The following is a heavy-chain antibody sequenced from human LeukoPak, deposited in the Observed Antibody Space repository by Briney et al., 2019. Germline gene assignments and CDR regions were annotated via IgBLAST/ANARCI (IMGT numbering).Heavy chain of an antibody. Sequence: ASVKVSCKASGYTFTIYDINWVRQATGQGRECRGCMNCNSGHTGYAQKFQGRVTITRNTSISTSYMELSSLRSEDTAVYYCARGPMGVPAAIDYYYYMDVWGKGTTVTVSS. V-gene: IGHV1-8*03. J-gene: IGHJ6*03. D-gene: IGHD2-2*02. CDR3: ARGPMGVPAAIDYYYYMDV. CDR1: GYTFTIYD. CDR2: MNCNSGHT.